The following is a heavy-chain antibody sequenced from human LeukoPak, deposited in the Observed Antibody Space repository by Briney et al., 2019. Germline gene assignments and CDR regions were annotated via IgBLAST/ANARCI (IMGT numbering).Heavy chain of an antibody. CDR2: ISSSGSTI. J-gene: IGHJ4*02. CDR3: AKDRDLDY. Sequence: GGSLRLSCAASGFTFSSYEMNWVRQAPGKGLEWVSYISSSGSTIYYADSVKGRFTISRDNSKNTLYLQMNSLRAEDTAVYYCAKDRDLDYWGQGTLVTVSS. CDR1: GFTFSSYE. V-gene: IGHV3-48*03.